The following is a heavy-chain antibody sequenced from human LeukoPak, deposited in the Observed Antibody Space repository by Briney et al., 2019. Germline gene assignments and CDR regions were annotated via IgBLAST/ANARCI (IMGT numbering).Heavy chain of an antibody. CDR2: IGGSNYYRGST. D-gene: IGHD2-21*02. Sequence: PSETLSLTCTVSGASISSSAYYWGWIRQPPGKGLEWIGSIGGSNYYRGSTYYNPSLKSRVTIHVDTSKDQFSLELSSVTAADTAVYYCARLETSVTEHNWFDPWGQGTLVTVSP. CDR1: GASISSSAYY. V-gene: IGHV4-39*01. CDR3: ARLETSVTEHNWFDP. J-gene: IGHJ5*02.